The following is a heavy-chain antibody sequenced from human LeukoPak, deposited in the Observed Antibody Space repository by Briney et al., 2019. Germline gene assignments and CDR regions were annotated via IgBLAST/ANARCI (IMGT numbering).Heavy chain of an antibody. Sequence: SETLSLTCTVSGGSISSSSYYWGWIRQPPGKGLEWIGSIYYSGSTYYNPSLKSRVTISVDKSKNQFSLKLSSVTAADTAVYYCARSDSSGWSAFDYWGQGTLVTVSS. CDR1: GGSISSSSYY. D-gene: IGHD6-19*01. V-gene: IGHV4-39*07. J-gene: IGHJ4*02. CDR2: IYYSGST. CDR3: ARSDSSGWSAFDY.